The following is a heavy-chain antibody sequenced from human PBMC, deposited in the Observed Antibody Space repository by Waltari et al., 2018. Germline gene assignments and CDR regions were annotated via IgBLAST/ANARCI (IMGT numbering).Heavy chain of an antibody. D-gene: IGHD3-10*01. CDR1: GGSFSGYY. CDR2: INHSGST. CDR3: ARVRGSGSYYKRGNWFDP. Sequence: QVQLQQWGAGLLKPSETLSLTCAVYGGSFSGYYWSWIRQPPGKGLEWIGEINHSGSTNVNPTRKSRVTISVDTSKNQFSLKLSSVTAADTAVYYCARVRGSGSYYKRGNWFDPWGQGTLVTVSS. V-gene: IGHV4-34*01. J-gene: IGHJ5*02.